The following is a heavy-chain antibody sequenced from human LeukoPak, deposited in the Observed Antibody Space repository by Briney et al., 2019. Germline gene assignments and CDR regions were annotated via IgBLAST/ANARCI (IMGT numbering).Heavy chain of an antibody. CDR1: GYTFSSYD. CDR2: INAGNGDT. CDR3: ARAQLGSNRPGDY. J-gene: IGHJ4*02. V-gene: IGHV1-3*01. D-gene: IGHD6-13*01. Sequence: ASVKVSCKASGYTFSSYDIHWVRQAPGQRLEWMGWINAGNGDTKFSQKFQGKVTITRDTSASTDYMELSSLRPEDTAVYYCARAQLGSNRPGDYWGQGTLVTVSS.